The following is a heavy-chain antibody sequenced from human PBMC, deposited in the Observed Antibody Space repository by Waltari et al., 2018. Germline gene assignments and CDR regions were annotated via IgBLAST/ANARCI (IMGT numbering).Heavy chain of an antibody. CDR1: GASFSGYS. V-gene: IGHV4-34*02. D-gene: IGHD3-9*01. Sequence: QVQLQQWGAGLLKPSETLSLTCAVFGASFSGYSWSWIRQSPGKGLEWSGEITYRGGTNYNPSLRGRVTVSQDTSKNQFSLKLTSVTAADTAIYYCALRYYDWWIDSWGQGTQVTVSS. CDR2: ITYRGGT. J-gene: IGHJ4*02. CDR3: ALRYYDWWIDS.